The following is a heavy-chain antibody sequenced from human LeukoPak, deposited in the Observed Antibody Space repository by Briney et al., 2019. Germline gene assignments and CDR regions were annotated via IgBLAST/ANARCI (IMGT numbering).Heavy chain of an antibody. D-gene: IGHD3-22*01. Sequence: GGSLRLSCAASGFTFSSYGMHWVRQAPGKGLEGVAVIWYDGSNKYYADSVKGRFTISRDNSKNTLYLQMNSLRAEDTAVYYCARGRGRTVVVITTLFDYWGQGTLVTVSS. CDR1: GFTFSSYG. J-gene: IGHJ4*02. CDR3: ARGRGRTVVVITTLFDY. CDR2: IWYDGSNK. V-gene: IGHV3-33*01.